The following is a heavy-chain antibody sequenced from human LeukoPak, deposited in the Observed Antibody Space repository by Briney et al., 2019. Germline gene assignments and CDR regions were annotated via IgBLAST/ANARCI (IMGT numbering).Heavy chain of an antibody. CDR3: TRYNNDHFDY. Sequence: PGGSLRLSCAGSGFTFGGYGMHWFRQTPGKGLEWVAVIAYDGSRACYADSVKGRFTISRDNSKNTMSVQMDDLRAEDTAVYYCTRYNNDHFDYWGQGTLVTVSS. CDR2: IAYDGSRA. CDR1: GFTFGGYG. J-gene: IGHJ4*02. D-gene: IGHD1-14*01. V-gene: IGHV3-33*01.